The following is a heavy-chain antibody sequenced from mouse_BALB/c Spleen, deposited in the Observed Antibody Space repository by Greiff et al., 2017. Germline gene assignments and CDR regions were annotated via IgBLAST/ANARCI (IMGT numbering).Heavy chain of an antibody. CDR2: INPGSGGT. CDR1: GYAFTNYL. D-gene: IGHD2-2*01. V-gene: IGHV1-54*02. CDR3: ARDGYGY. J-gene: IGHJ2*01. Sequence: QVQLQQSGAELVRPGTSVKVSCKASGYAFTNYLIEWVKQRPGQGLEWIGVINPGSGGTNYNEKFKGKATFTADTSSNTAYMQLSSLTSEDSAVYYCARDGYGYWGQGTTLTVSS.